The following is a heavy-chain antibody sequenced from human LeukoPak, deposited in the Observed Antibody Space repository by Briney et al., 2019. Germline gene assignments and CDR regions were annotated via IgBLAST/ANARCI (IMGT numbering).Heavy chain of an antibody. J-gene: IGHJ3*02. CDR3: ARDGIAAPDAFDI. D-gene: IGHD6-6*01. Sequence: SETLSLTCAVYGGSFSGYYWSWIRQPPGKGLEWIGEINHSGSTNYNPSLKSRVTISVDTSKNQFPLKLSSVTAADTAVYYCARDGIAAPDAFDIWGQGTMVTVSS. CDR1: GGSFSGYY. CDR2: INHSGST. V-gene: IGHV4-34*01.